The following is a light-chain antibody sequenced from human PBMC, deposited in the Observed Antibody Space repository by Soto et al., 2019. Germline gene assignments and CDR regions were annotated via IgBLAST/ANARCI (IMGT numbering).Light chain of an antibody. V-gene: IGLV1-47*01. CDR2: KNN. J-gene: IGLJ1*01. CDR1: SSTIGSNH. Sequence: QSVLTQPPSASGTPGQRVNISCSGSSSTIGSNHVFWYQQFPGTAPKLLIYKNNQRPSGVPDRFSGSKSGTSASLAISGLRSEDEAAYYCATWDDGLSSPYVFGPGTKVTVL. CDR3: ATWDDGLSSPYV.